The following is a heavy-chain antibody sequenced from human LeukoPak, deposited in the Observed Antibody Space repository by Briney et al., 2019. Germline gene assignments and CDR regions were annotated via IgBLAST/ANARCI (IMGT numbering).Heavy chain of an antibody. CDR2: INPNSGGT. CDR3: WFEVLTSGWVS. Sequence: ASVKVSCKASGYTFTGYYLHWVRQAPGQGLEWMGRINPNSGGTDYAQKFQGRVTMTRDTSISTAFMELSRLQSDGTGGNYCWFEVLTSGWVSWGQGTLVTVSS. CDR1: GYTFTGYY. J-gene: IGHJ5*02. V-gene: IGHV1-2*05. D-gene: IGHD6-19*01.